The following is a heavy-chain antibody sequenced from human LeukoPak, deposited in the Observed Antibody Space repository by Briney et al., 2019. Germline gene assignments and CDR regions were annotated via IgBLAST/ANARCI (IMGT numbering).Heavy chain of an antibody. CDR3: AKEGAAAGTGFDY. CDR2: ISYDGSKK. Sequence: GGSLRLSCAASGFTFSSYWMHWVRQAPGKGLEWVAVISYDGSKKYYADSVKGRFTISRDNSKNTLYLQMNSLRAEDMAVYYCAKEGAAAGTGFDYWGQGTLVTVSS. V-gene: IGHV3-30*18. J-gene: IGHJ4*02. CDR1: GFTFSSYW. D-gene: IGHD6-13*01.